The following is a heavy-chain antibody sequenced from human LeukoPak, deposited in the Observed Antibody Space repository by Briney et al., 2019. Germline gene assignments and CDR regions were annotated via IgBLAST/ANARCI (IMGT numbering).Heavy chain of an antibody. CDR3: AKDLGGRKAVLRYFDWPHGAFDY. D-gene: IGHD3-9*01. CDR1: GFTFSSYA. V-gene: IGHV3-23*01. CDR2: ISGSGGST. J-gene: IGHJ4*02. Sequence: GGSLRLSCAASGFTFSSYAMSWVRQAPGKGLEWVSAISGSGGSTYYADSVKGRFTISRDNSKNTLYLQMNSLRAEDTAVYYCAKDLGGRKAVLRYFDWPHGAFDYWGQGTLVTVSS.